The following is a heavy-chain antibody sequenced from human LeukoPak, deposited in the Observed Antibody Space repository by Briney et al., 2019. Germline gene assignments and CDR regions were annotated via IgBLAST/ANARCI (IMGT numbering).Heavy chain of an antibody. D-gene: IGHD6-13*01. CDR3: ARVAAADEGNWFDP. CDR1: GYTFTRYY. Sequence: ASVKATCKASGYTFTRYYMHWVRQPPGQGLAWMGWMNPNSGNTNYAQKLQGRVTMTTDTSTSTAYMELRSLRSDDTAVYYCARVAAADEGNWFDPWGQGTLVTVSS. J-gene: IGHJ5*02. V-gene: IGHV1-18*04. CDR2: MNPNSGNT.